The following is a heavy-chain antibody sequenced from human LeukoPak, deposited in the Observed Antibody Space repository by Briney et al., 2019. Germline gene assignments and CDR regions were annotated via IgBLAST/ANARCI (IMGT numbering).Heavy chain of an antibody. CDR3: ARMVGVIGAAGTWVDY. CDR1: GYTFTSYG. CDR2: ISAYNGNT. Sequence: ASVKVSCKASGYTFTSYGISWVRQAPGQGLEWMGWISAYNGNTNYAQKLQGRVTMTTDTYTSTAYMELRSLRSDDTAVYYCARMVGVIGAAGTWVDYWGQGTLVTVSS. J-gene: IGHJ4*02. V-gene: IGHV1-18*01. D-gene: IGHD6-13*01.